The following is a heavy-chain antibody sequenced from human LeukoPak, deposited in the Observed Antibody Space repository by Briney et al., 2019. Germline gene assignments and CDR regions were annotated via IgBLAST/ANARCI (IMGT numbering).Heavy chain of an antibody. CDR1: GFTFSSYA. J-gene: IGHJ4*02. CDR2: ISYDGSNK. D-gene: IGHD5-18*01. CDR3: AKVDTAMGAGDY. Sequence: GRSLRLSCAASGFTFSSYAMHWVRQAPGKGLEWVAVISYDGSNKYYADSVKGRFTISRDNSKNTLYLQMNSLRAEDTAVYYCAKVDTAMGAGDYWGQGTLVTVSS. V-gene: IGHV3-30-3*01.